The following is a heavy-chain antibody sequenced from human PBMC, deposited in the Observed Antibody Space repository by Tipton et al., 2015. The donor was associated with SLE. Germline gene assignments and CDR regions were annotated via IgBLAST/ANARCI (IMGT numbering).Heavy chain of an antibody. J-gene: IGHJ4*02. V-gene: IGHV4-59*01. Sequence: TLSLTCTVSGGSISSYYWSWIRQPPGKGLEWIGYIYYSGSTNYNPSLKSRVTISVDTSKNQFSLKLSSVTAADTAVYYCARGSRTDYYLDYWGQGTLVTVSS. D-gene: IGHD1-1*01. CDR1: GGSISSYY. CDR2: IYYSGST. CDR3: ARGSRTDYYLDY.